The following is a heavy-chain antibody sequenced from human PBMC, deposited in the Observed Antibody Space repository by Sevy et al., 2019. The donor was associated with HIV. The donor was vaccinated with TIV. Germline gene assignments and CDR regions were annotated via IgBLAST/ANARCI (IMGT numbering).Heavy chain of an antibody. CDR2: INHSGST. D-gene: IGHD2-2*01. J-gene: IGHJ5*02. Sequence: SETLSLTCAVYGGSFSGYYWNWIRQSPGKGLEWIGEINHSGSTHYNPSPKSRVTISVDTSKNQFSLRLNSLTAADTAVYYCARAPPVVVVPGAPSGFDPWGQGTLVTVSS. V-gene: IGHV4-34*01. CDR1: GGSFSGYY. CDR3: ARAPPVVVVPGAPSGFDP.